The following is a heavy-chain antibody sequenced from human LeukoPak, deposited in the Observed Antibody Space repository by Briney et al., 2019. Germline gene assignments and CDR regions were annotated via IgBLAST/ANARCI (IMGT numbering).Heavy chain of an antibody. CDR3: ARLGIITAAGSNDY. V-gene: IGHV3-11*01. D-gene: IGHD6-13*01. CDR1: EFTFSDYY. CDR2: ISYSGDTI. J-gene: IGHJ4*02. Sequence: GGSLRLSCAASEFTFSDYYMSWIRQAPGKGLEWVSYISYSGDTIYYADSVKGRFTVSRDNTKNSLYLQMNSLRAEDTAVYYCARLGIITAAGSNDYWGQGTLVTVSS.